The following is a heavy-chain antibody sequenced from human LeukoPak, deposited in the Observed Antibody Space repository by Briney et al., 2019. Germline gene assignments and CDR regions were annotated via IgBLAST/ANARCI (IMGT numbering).Heavy chain of an antibody. J-gene: IGHJ5*02. Sequence: ASVKVSCKPSGYTFTAYYLHWVRQAPGQGLEWMGLINPTSGGTHYAQKFQGRVTMTMDTSISTAYMELSRLTSDDTAVYYCAREGIAEPDTNWFDPWGQGTLVTVSS. D-gene: IGHD6-13*01. CDR1: GYTFTAYY. CDR2: INPTSGGT. V-gene: IGHV1-2*02. CDR3: AREGIAEPDTNWFDP.